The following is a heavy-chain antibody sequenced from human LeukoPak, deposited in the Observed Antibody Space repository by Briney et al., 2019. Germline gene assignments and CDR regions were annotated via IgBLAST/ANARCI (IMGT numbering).Heavy chain of an antibody. CDR1: GYTFTGYY. V-gene: IGHV1-2*02. CDR2: INPNSGGT. J-gene: IGHJ6*03. Sequence: ASVNVSCKASGYTFTGYYMHWVRQAPGQGLERMGWINPNSGGTNYAQKFQGRVTMTRDTSISTAYMELSRLRSDDTAVYYCARDPSPYDFWSGYYPLDYYMDVWGKGTTVTVSS. CDR3: ARDPSPYDFWSGYYPLDYYMDV. D-gene: IGHD3-3*01.